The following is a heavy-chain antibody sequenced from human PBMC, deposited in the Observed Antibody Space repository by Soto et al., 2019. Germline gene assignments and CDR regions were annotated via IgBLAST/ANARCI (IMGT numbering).Heavy chain of an antibody. CDR2: INAGNGNT. V-gene: IGHV1-3*05. CDR3: ARVLVGAPPVDY. D-gene: IGHD1-26*01. CDR1: GYTFTSYA. Sequence: QVQLVQSGAEEKKPGASVKVSGKASGYTFTSYAMHWVRQAPGQRLEWMGWINAGNGNTKYSQKFQGRVTITRDTSASTADMELSSLRSEDTAVYYCARVLVGAPPVDYWGQGTLVTVSS. J-gene: IGHJ4*02.